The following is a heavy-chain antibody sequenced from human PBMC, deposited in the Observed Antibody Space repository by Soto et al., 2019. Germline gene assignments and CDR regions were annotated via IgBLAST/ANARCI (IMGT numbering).Heavy chain of an antibody. CDR1: GYTFTSYG. CDR3: ARDLAIFGGVSPSGP. J-gene: IGHJ5*02. CDR2: ISAYNGNT. D-gene: IGHD3-3*01. Sequence: PSVKVSCKASGYTFTSYGISWVRQPPGQGLEWMGWISAYNGNTNYAQKLQGRVTMTTDTSTSTAYMELRSLRSDDTAMYYCARDLAIFGGVSPSGPWGQGTLVTVSS. V-gene: IGHV1-18*01.